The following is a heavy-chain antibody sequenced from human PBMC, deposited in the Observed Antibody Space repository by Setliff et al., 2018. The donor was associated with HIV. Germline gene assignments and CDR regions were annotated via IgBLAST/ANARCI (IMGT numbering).Heavy chain of an antibody. J-gene: IGHJ3*01. V-gene: IGHV4-59*01. CDR1: GGSISTYY. CDR3: ARVQMAYAAFDV. CDR2: IYFTGSS. Sequence: PSETLSLTCTVSGGSISTYYWSWIRQPPWKGLEWIGSIYFTGSSDNNPSLKSRVTLSVDTSKHQFSLKLSSVTAADTAVYYCARVQMAYAAFDVWGQGTMVTVSS. D-gene: IGHD4-17*01.